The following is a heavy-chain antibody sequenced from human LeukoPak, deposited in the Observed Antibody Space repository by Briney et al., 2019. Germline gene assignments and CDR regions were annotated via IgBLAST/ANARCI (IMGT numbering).Heavy chain of an antibody. Sequence: GGSLRLSCAVSGFTFSNYAMSWVRQAPGKGLEWVSAISGSGGSTYYADSVKGRFTISRDNSKNTLYLQMNSLRAEDTAVYYCAKGPPIVVVPAATYYYYYYYMDVWGKGTTVTISS. J-gene: IGHJ6*03. CDR2: ISGSGGST. V-gene: IGHV3-23*01. D-gene: IGHD2-2*01. CDR3: AKGPPIVVVPAATYYYYYYYMDV. CDR1: GFTFSNYA.